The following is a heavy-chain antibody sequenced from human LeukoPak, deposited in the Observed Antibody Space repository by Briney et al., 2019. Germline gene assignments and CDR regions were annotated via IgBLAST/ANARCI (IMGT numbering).Heavy chain of an antibody. CDR1: GYTFTSYY. CDR2: INTSGGST. Sequence: ASVKVSCKASGYTFTSYYMHWVRQAPGQGLEWMGIINTSGGSTSYAQKFQGRVTMTRDTSTSTVYMELSSLRSEDTAVHYCARGLVHYGDYPDFDYWGQGTLVTVSS. V-gene: IGHV1-46*01. CDR3: ARGLVHYGDYPDFDY. D-gene: IGHD4-17*01. J-gene: IGHJ4*02.